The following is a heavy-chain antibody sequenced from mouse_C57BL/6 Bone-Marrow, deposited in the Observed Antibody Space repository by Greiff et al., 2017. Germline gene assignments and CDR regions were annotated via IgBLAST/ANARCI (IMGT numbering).Heavy chain of an antibody. Sequence: VQLQQPGAELVKPGASVKLSCKASGYTFTSYWMHWVKQRPGQGLEWIGMIHPNSGSTNYNEKFKSKATLTVDKSSSTAYMQLSSLTSEDSAVYYCARYPGTGAWFAYWGQGTLVTVSA. J-gene: IGHJ3*01. CDR1: GYTFTSYW. D-gene: IGHD4-1*01. V-gene: IGHV1-64*01. CDR3: ARYPGTGAWFAY. CDR2: IHPNSGST.